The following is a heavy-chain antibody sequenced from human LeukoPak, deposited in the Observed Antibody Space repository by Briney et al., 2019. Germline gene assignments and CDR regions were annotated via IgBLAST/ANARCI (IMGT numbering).Heavy chain of an antibody. Sequence: GGSLRLSCAASGFTFSSYSMNWVRQAPGKGLAWVSSISSSSYIYYADSVKGRFTISRDNAKNSLYLQMNSLRAEDTAVYYCARGPSSTSYYYYYMDVWGKGTTVTVSS. CDR3: ARGPSSTSYYYYYMDV. CDR2: ISSSSYI. CDR1: GFTFSSYS. V-gene: IGHV3-21*01. J-gene: IGHJ6*03. D-gene: IGHD2-2*01.